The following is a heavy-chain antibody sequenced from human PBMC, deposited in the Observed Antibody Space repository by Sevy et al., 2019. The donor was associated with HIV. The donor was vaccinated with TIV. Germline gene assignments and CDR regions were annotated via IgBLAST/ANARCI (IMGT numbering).Heavy chain of an antibody. CDR2: IWLTGAT. CDR1: GFTVSSNF. Sequence: GGSLRISCTVSGFTVSSNFISWVRQAPGKGLEWVSVIWLTGATYYADSVKGRFTISRDNSKNTVYLDMNSLRAEDTAVYYCARGKHVSDYYGSFDYRGQGTLVTVSS. D-gene: IGHD3-3*01. V-gene: IGHV3-53*01. J-gene: IGHJ4*02. CDR3: ARGKHVSDYYGSFDY.